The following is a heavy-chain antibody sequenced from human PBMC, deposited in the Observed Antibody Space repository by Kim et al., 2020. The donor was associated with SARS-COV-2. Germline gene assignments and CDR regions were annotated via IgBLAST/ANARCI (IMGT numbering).Heavy chain of an antibody. CDR3: AREVRGVFDY. Sequence: GGSLRLSCAASGFTFSSYGMHWVRQAPGKGLEWVAVISYDGSNKYYADSVKGRFTISRDNSKNTLYLQMNSLRAEDTAVYYCAREVRGVFDYWGQGTLVT. D-gene: IGHD3-10*01. V-gene: IGHV3-30*03. CDR2: ISYDGSNK. CDR1: GFTFSSYG. J-gene: IGHJ4*02.